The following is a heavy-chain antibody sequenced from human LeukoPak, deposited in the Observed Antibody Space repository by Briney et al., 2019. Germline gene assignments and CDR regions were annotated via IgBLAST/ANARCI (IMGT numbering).Heavy chain of an antibody. D-gene: IGHD4-17*01. V-gene: IGHV3-30*02. Sequence: GGSLRLSCSASGFTFSSYGMHWVRQAPGKGLEWVAFIRYDGSNKYYADSVKGRFTISRDNSKNTLYLQMNSLRAEDTAVYYCAKVVDGDYVAFDIWGQGTMVTVSS. J-gene: IGHJ3*02. CDR1: GFTFSSYG. CDR3: AKVVDGDYVAFDI. CDR2: IRYDGSNK.